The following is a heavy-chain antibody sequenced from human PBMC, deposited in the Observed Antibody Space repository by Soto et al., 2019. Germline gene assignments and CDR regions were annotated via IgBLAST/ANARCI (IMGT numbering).Heavy chain of an antibody. Sequence: ASVKVSCKASGGTFSSYAISWVRQAPGQGLEWMGGIIPIFGTANYAQKFQGRVTITADESTSTAYMELSSLRSEDTAVYYCARNPCTNGVCYKSFDYWGQGTRVTVSS. D-gene: IGHD2-8*01. J-gene: IGHJ4*02. CDR1: GGTFSSYA. V-gene: IGHV1-69*13. CDR2: IIPIFGTA. CDR3: ARNPCTNGVCYKSFDY.